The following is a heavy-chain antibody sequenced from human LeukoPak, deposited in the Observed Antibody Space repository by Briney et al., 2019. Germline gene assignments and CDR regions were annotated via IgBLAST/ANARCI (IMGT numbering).Heavy chain of an antibody. CDR2: MNPNSGNT. CDR3: ARAPYSSGCDY. CDR1: GYTFTSYD. Sequence: ASVKVSCKASGYTFTSYDINWVRQATGQGLEWMGWMNPNSGNTGYAQKFQGRVTITRNTSISTAYMELSRLRSEDTAVYYCARAPYSSGCDYWGQGTLVTVSS. V-gene: IGHV1-8*03. D-gene: IGHD6-19*01. J-gene: IGHJ4*02.